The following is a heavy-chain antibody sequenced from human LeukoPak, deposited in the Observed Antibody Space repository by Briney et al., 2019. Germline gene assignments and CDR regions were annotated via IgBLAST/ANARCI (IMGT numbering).Heavy chain of an antibody. V-gene: IGHV4-61*05. D-gene: IGHD3-3*01. Sequence: PSETLSLTCTVSGGSISSSYYYWGWIRQPPGKGLEWIGYIYYSGSTNYNPSLKSRVTISVDTSKNQFSLKLSSVTAADTAVYYCARSREYYDFWSGPPRYYYYMDVWGKGTTVTVSS. CDR2: IYYSGST. J-gene: IGHJ6*03. CDR1: GGSISSSYYY. CDR3: ARSREYYDFWSGPPRYYYYMDV.